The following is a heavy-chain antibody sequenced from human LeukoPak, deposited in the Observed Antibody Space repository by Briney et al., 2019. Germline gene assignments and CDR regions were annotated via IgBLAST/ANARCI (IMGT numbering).Heavy chain of an antibody. CDR2: IYSGGST. D-gene: IGHD3-22*01. CDR3: ASRDYYDGSGYNDAFDI. Sequence: GGSLRLSCAVSGLNFKFYAMSWVRQAPGKGLEWVSVIYSGGSTYYADSVKGRFTISRDNSKNTLYLQMNSLRAEDTAVYYCASRDYYDGSGYNDAFDIWGQGTMVTASS. J-gene: IGHJ3*02. V-gene: IGHV3-53*01. CDR1: GLNFKFYA.